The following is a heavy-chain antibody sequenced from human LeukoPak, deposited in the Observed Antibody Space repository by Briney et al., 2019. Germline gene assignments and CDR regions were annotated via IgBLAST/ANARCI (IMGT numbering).Heavy chain of an antibody. CDR2: IKEDGSEK. D-gene: IGHD2-21*02. J-gene: IGHJ4*02. CDR3: ARYGGPVTD. Sequence: GGSLRLSCAASRFSFNTHSMSWVRQAPGKGLKWVANIKEDGSEKNYVDSVKGRFTISRDNVKNALYLQMNSLRAEDTALYYCARYGGPVTDWGQGTLVIVSS. CDR1: RFSFNTHS. V-gene: IGHV3-7*05.